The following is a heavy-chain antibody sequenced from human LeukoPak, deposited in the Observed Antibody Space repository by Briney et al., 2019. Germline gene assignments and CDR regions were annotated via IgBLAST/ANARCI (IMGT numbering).Heavy chain of an antibody. CDR2: ISAGGGST. D-gene: IGHD6-19*01. J-gene: IGHJ6*03. CDR1: GFTFSSYA. Sequence: GGSLRLSCAASGFTFSSYAMSCVRQAPGKGREWVSAISAGGGSTYYADSVKGRFTISRDNSKNTLYLQMNSLRAEDTAVYYCARAGSGWYDDYYYYYMDVWGKGTTVTVSS. CDR3: ARAGSGWYDDYYYYYMDV. V-gene: IGHV3-23*01.